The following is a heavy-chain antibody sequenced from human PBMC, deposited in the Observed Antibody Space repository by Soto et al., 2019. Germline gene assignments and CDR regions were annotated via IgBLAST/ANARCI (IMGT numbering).Heavy chain of an antibody. CDR2: VRGNGDPP. Sequence: GSLRLSCSASGFTFSSYAMHWVRQAPGKGLEYVSGVRGNGDPPFYADSVKGRFTISRDNSKNTLYLQMSSLSADDTAVYYCVKSRGGNNFDFFDWGQGALVTVSS. J-gene: IGHJ4*02. D-gene: IGHD5-12*01. CDR3: VKSRGGNNFDFFD. CDR1: GFTFSSYA. V-gene: IGHV3-64D*06.